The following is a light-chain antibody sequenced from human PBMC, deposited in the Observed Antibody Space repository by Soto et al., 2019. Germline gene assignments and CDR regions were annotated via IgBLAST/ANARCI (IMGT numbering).Light chain of an antibody. CDR3: NSYTSSSTHV. CDR2: DVS. CDR1: SSDVGGYNY. J-gene: IGLJ1*01. V-gene: IGLV2-14*01. Sequence: QSALTQPASVSASPGQSITISCTGTSSDVGGYNYVSWYQQHPGKAPKLMIYDVSNRPSGVSDRFSGSKSGNTASLTISGLQAEDEADYYCNSYTSSSTHVFGTGPKVTVL.